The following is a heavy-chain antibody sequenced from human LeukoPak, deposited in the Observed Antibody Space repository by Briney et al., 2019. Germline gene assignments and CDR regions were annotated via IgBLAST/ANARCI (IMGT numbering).Heavy chain of an antibody. CDR2: IWYDGSNK. CDR1: GFTFSSYG. Sequence: GRSLRLSCAASGFTFSSYGMHWVRQAPGKGLEWVAVIWYDGSNKYYADSVKGRFTISRDNSKNTLYLQMISLRAEDTAVYYCARTPTSNYYDILTGYYPYFDYWGQGTLVTVSS. CDR3: ARTPTSNYYDILTGYYPYFDY. J-gene: IGHJ4*02. D-gene: IGHD3-9*01. V-gene: IGHV3-33*01.